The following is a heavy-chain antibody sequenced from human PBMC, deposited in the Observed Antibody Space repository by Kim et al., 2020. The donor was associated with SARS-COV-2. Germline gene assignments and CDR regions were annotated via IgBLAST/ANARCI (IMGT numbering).Heavy chain of an antibody. V-gene: IGHV4-59*08. J-gene: IGHJ4*02. CDR2: IYYSGST. D-gene: IGHD6-19*01. CDR3: ARYSGWMSGFDY. CDR1: GGSISSYY. Sequence: SETLSLTCTVSGGSISSYYWSWIRQPPGKGLEWIGYIYYSGSTNYNPPLKSRVTISVDTSKNQFSLKLSSVTAADTAVYYCARYSGWMSGFDYWGQGTLVTVSS.